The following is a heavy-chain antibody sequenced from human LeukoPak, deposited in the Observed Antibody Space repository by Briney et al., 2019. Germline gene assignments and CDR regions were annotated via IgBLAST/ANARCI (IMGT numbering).Heavy chain of an antibody. CDR2: IYYSGST. D-gene: IGHD3-9*01. V-gene: IGHV4-39*07. Sequence: NPSETLSLTCTVSGGSISSSSYYWGWIRQPPGKGLEWIGSIYYSGSTYYNPALKSRVTISVDTSKNQFSLKLSSVTAADTAVYYCAREAGQILTGYYKDYWGQGTLVTVSS. CDR3: AREAGQILTGYYKDY. CDR1: GGSISSSSYY. J-gene: IGHJ4*02.